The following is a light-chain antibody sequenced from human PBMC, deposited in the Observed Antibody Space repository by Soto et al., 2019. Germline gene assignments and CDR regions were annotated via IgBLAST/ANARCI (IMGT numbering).Light chain of an antibody. J-gene: IGKJ2*01. V-gene: IGKV3-15*01. CDR1: QSVSSN. Sequence: EIVMTQSPATLSVSPGERATLSCRASQSVSSNLAWYQQKRGQAPRLLIYGASTRATGIPARFSGSGSGTEFTLTISSLQSEDFVVYYCQQYNNWPGYTFGQGTKLEIK. CDR3: QQYNNWPGYT. CDR2: GAS.